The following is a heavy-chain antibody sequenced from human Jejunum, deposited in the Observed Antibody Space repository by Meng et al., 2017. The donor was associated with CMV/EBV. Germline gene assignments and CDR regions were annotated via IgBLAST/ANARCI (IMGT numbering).Heavy chain of an antibody. D-gene: IGHD3-10*01. CDR2: LYSDGST. CDR3: ARMLRYYYQH. CDR1: GFTVSSTS. V-gene: IGHV3-53*01. J-gene: IGHJ4*02. Sequence: SCAASGFTVSSTSLSCVRQAPGKGLAWVSVLYSDGSTNYADSVAGRFTLSRDNSKNTLYLQMNSLRAEDTAVYYCARMLRYYYQHWGQGTRVTVSS.